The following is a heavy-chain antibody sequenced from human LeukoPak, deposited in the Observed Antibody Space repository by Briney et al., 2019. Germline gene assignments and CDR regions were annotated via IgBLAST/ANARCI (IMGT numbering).Heavy chain of an antibody. V-gene: IGHV3-30-3*01. CDR1: GFTYSSYA. CDR3: ARDYSRIFDY. D-gene: IGHD2-15*01. Sequence: GRSLRLSCAASGFTYSSYAMHLVRRAPGKGLEWVAVISYDGSNKYYADSVKGRFTISRDNSKNTLYLQMNSLRAEDTAVYYCARDYSRIFDYWGQGTLVTVSS. CDR2: ISYDGSNK. J-gene: IGHJ4*02.